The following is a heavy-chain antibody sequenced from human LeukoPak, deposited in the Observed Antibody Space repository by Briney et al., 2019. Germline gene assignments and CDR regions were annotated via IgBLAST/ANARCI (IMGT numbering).Heavy chain of an antibody. CDR2: INHSGST. CDR3: ARGRYYYDRSAFCY. Sequence: PSETLSLTCAVYGGSFSGYYWSWIRQPPGKGLEWIGEINHSGSTNYNPPLNSRVTISVDTSKNQYSLRLGSVTAADTAVYKGARGRYYYDRSAFCYWGQGTLVTVSS. CDR1: GGSFSGYY. J-gene: IGHJ4*02. V-gene: IGHV4-34*01. D-gene: IGHD3-22*01.